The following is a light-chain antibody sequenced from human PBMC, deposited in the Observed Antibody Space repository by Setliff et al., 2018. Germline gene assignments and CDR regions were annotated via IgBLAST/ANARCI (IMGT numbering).Light chain of an antibody. CDR3: CSYAGSWFYV. CDR1: SSDVGYYDL. V-gene: IGLV2-23*01. CDR2: EAT. J-gene: IGLJ1*01. Sequence: QSALTQPASVSGSPGQSITISCTGTSSDVGYYDLVSWYQQYPGKAPKLVIYEATKRPLGVSDRFSGSKSANTASLTISGLQAEDEADYYCCSYAGSWFYVFGTGTKVTVL.